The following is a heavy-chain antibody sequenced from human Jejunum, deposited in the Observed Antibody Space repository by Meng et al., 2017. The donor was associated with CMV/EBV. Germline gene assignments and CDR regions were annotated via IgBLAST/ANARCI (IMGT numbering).Heavy chain of an antibody. Sequence: SGFTFSSYAMHWVRQAPGKGLEWVAVISSDGSNKYYADPVKGRFTISRDNYKNTLYLQMNSLRAEDTAVYYCARDRLVVVAASYYFDYWGQGTLVTVSS. D-gene: IGHD2-15*01. CDR2: ISSDGSNK. V-gene: IGHV3-30-3*01. J-gene: IGHJ4*02. CDR1: GFTFSSYA. CDR3: ARDRLVVVAASYYFDY.